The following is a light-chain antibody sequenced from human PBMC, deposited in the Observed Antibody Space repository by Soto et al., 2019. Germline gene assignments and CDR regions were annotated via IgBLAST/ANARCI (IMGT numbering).Light chain of an antibody. CDR3: QQRGNWPPGFT. CDR1: QSVSMP. J-gene: IGKJ3*01. CDR2: DTS. Sequence: EIVLPQSPATLSLSPGARATLSCRASQSVSMPLAWYQQKPGQAPRRLIYDTSNSATGIPDRCSGRGSGTDFALTISSLAPEDFAVYHAQQRGNWPPGFTFGPGNNVDSK. V-gene: IGKV3-11*01.